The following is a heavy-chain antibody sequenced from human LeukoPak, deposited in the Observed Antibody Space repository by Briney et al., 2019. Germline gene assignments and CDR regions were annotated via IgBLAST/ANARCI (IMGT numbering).Heavy chain of an antibody. CDR1: GFTSSSYE. D-gene: IGHD2-2*01. Sequence: GGSLRLFCAASGFTSSSYEMNWVRQAPGKGLQWVSDISSSGTTIYYADSVKGRFTISRDNAKNSLYLQMNSLRAEDTAVYYCARKYCSTTCCLFYNWGQGTLVTVSS. J-gene: IGHJ4*01. CDR2: ISSSGTTI. V-gene: IGHV3-48*03. CDR3: ARKYCSTTCCLFYN.